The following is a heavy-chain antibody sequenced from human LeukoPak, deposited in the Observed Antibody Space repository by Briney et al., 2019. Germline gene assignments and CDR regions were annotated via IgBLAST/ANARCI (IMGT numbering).Heavy chain of an antibody. Sequence: GGSLRLSCAASGFTFSSYGMSWVRQAPGKGLEWVSGISWNSGSIGYADSVKGRFTISRDNAKNSLYLQMNSLRAEDTALYYCAKDISLGGGGDGTFDYWGQGTLVTVSS. CDR3: AKDISLGGGGDGTFDY. J-gene: IGHJ4*02. V-gene: IGHV3-9*01. CDR2: ISWNSGSI. D-gene: IGHD2-21*02. CDR1: GFTFSSYG.